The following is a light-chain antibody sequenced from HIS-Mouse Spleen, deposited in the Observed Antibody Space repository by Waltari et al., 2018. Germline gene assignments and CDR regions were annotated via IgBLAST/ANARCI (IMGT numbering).Light chain of an antibody. CDR3: SSYTSSSFNVV. CDR2: DVS. J-gene: IGLJ2*01. V-gene: IGLV2-14*03. Sequence: QSALTQPASVSGSPGQSITTPCTGTSSDVGGYNHVPWYQHHQGKAPKLMIYDVSNRPSGVSNRFSGSKSGNTASLTISGLQAEDEADYYCSSYTSSSFNVVFGGGTKLTVL. CDR1: SSDVGGYNH.